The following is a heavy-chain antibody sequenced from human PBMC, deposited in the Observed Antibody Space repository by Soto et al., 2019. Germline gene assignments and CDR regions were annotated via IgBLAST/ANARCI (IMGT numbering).Heavy chain of an antibody. CDR3: ARDRRGGWFDP. CDR2: MNPNSGNT. CDR1: GYTFTSYD. J-gene: IGHJ5*02. V-gene: IGHV1-8*01. Sequence: PSVKVSCKASGYTFTSYDVNSVRQATGQGLEWMGWMNPNSGNTGYAQKFQGRVTMTRNTSISTAYMELSSLRSEDTAVYYCARDRRGGWFDPWGQGTLVTVSS. D-gene: IGHD3-10*01.